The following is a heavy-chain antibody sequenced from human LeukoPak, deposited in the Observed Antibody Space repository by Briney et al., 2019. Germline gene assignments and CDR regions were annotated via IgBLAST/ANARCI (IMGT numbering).Heavy chain of an antibody. J-gene: IGHJ4*02. D-gene: IGHD1-26*01. CDR3: AKDSGSNLYYFDY. CDR2: ISSSGGYT. CDR1: GFTFSSYW. V-gene: IGHV3-23*01. Sequence: GGSLRLSCAASGFTFSSYWMHWVRQAPGKGLEWVSAISSSGGYTYYADSVKGRFIISRDNSKDTLYLQMNSLRAEDTAVYYCAKDSGSNLYYFDYWGQGTLVTVSS.